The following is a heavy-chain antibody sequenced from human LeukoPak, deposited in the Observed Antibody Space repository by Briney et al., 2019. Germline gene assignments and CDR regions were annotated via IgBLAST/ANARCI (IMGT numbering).Heavy chain of an antibody. J-gene: IGHJ4*02. D-gene: IGHD5-24*01. V-gene: IGHV4-61*01. CDR1: GGSINSVSYY. Sequence: ETSETLSLTCTVSGGSINSVSYYWVWIRQPPGKGLEWIGYIYNNASTSYSPSLKSRLFMSVDTSTNKVSLKLRSVTEADTAIYYCAREGRDGYNEYWGQGTLVIVSS. CDR3: AREGRDGYNEY. CDR2: IYNNAST.